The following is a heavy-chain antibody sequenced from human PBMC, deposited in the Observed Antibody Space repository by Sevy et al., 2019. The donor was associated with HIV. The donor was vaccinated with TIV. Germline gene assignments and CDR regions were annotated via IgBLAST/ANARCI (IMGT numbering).Heavy chain of an antibody. Sequence: GGSLRLSXAXXXXXXXXAXMXWXXXXPXXXXXWXGRXXXXXXGGTTDYAAPVKXRFTISRDDSKNTLYLQMNSLKTXXTAIYYXXXXSXXXGXXXXXXXWGQXXLVTVSS. CDR3: XXXSXXXGXXXXXXX. J-gene: IGHJ1*01. CDR2: XXXXXXGGTT. CDR1: XXXXXXAX. V-gene: IGHV3-15*01.